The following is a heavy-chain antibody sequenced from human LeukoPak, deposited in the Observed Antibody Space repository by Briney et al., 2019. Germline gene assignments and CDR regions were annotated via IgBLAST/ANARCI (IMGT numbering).Heavy chain of an antibody. V-gene: IGHV3-21*04. J-gene: IGHJ4*02. CDR3: ARSNREFASGSGDY. Sequence: GGSLRLSCAASGFTFSTYSMNWVRQAPGKGLEWVSSISSSSSYRYYADSVKGRFTISRDNAKNSLYLQMHSLRAEDTAVYYCARSNREFASGSGDYWGQGTLVTVSS. CDR2: ISSSSSYR. D-gene: IGHD3-10*01. CDR1: GFTFSTYS.